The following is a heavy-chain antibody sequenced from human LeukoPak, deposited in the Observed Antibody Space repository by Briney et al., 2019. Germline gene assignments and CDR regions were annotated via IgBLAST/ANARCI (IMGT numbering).Heavy chain of an antibody. Sequence: GGSLRLSCAASGFTLSVYTMNWVRQAPGKGLEWVSSISSSSNYIYYADSVKGRFTISRDNAKNTLYLQMNSLRAEDTAVYYCAKDLSSSIRYYFDYWGQGTLVTVSS. J-gene: IGHJ4*02. CDR1: GFTLSVYT. D-gene: IGHD6-13*01. CDR2: ISSSSNYI. V-gene: IGHV3-21*04. CDR3: AKDLSSSIRYYFDY.